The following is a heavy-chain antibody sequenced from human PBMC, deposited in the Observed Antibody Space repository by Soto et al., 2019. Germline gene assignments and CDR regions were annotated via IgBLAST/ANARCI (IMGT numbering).Heavy chain of an antibody. CDR2: IYYSGST. V-gene: IGHV4-59*08. D-gene: IGHD2-2*01. Sequence: TSETLSLTCTVSGGSISSYYWSWIRQPPGKGLEWIGYIYYSGSTNYNPSLKSRVTISVDTSKNQFSLKLSSVTAADTATYYCAQLGYCSSTSCPSNWFDPWGQGTLVTVSS. CDR3: AQLGYCSSTSCPSNWFDP. CDR1: GGSISSYY. J-gene: IGHJ5*02.